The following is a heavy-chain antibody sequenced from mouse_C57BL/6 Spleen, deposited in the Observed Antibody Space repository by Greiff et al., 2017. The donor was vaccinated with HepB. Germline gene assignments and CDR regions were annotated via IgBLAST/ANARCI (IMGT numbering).Heavy chain of an antibody. Sequence: QVQLQQPGAELVKPGASVKLSCKASGYTFTSYWMQWVKQRPGQGLEWIGEIDPSDSYTNYNQKFKGKATLTVDKTSSTAYMQLSSLTSEDSAVYSWARMAGSGFGFDYWGQGTTLTVSS. CDR1: GYTFTSYW. J-gene: IGHJ2*01. CDR2: IDPSDSYT. CDR3: ARMAGSGFGFDY. V-gene: IGHV1-50*01. D-gene: IGHD3-2*02.